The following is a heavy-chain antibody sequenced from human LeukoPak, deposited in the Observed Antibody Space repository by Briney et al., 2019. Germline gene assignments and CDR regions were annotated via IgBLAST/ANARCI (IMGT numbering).Heavy chain of an antibody. CDR1: GFTFSSYA. V-gene: IGHV3-30*04. D-gene: IGHD3-10*01. J-gene: IGHJ3*02. CDR2: ISYDGSNK. CDR3: ARGTPYGSDAFDI. Sequence: HSGGSLRLSCAASGFTFSSYAMHWVRQAPGKGLEWVAVISYDGSNKYYADSVKGRFTISRDNSKNTLYLQMNSLRAEDTAVYYCARGTPYGSDAFDIWGQGTMVTVSS.